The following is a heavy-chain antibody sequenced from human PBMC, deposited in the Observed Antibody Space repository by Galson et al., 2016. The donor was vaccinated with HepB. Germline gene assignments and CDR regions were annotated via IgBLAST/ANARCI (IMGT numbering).Heavy chain of an antibody. CDR3: ARGVTGTPYFDF. CDR1: GGSIMSDNW. J-gene: IGHJ4*02. D-gene: IGHD2-21*02. Sequence: SETLSLTCDVSGGSIMSDNWWSWVRQSPGKGLEWIGSIYKSGSTKYGPSLNSRVTLTVDTSKNQFSLKLGSVTAADAAVYYCARGVTGTPYFDFWGQGALVTVSS. CDR2: IYKSGST. V-gene: IGHV4-4*02.